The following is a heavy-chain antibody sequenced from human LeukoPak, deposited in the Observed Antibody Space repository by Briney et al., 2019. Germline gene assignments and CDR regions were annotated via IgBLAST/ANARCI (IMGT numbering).Heavy chain of an antibody. J-gene: IGHJ3*01. Sequence: GGSLRLSCAASGFTLSSYWMSWVRQAPGKGGEGVAFISYDGSNKDYAESVKGRFTISRDNSKNTLFLQMNSLRVEDTAVYYCAKVPLRIEIYAFDVWGQGTMVTVSS. CDR3: AKVPLRIEIYAFDV. D-gene: IGHD1-26*01. V-gene: IGHV3-30*18. CDR2: ISYDGSNK. CDR1: GFTLSSYW.